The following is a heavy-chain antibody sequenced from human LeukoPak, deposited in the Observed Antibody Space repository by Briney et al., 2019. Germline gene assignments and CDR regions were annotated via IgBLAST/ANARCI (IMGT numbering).Heavy chain of an antibody. CDR1: GFTFSTYG. CDR2: ISSRGSYI. J-gene: IGHJ2*01. Sequence: GGSLRLSCAASGFTFSTYGMNWIRQAPGKRLEWVSSISSRGSYINYADSVEGRFTTSRDNAKNVLYLQLNSLRVEDTAVYYCAKDRQTYTTGVYWYFDLWGPGTLVSVSS. V-gene: IGHV3-21*01. D-gene: IGHD3-16*01. CDR3: AKDRQTYTTGVYWYFDL.